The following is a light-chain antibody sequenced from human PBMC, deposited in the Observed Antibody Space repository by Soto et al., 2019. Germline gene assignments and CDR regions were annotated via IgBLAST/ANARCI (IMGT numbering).Light chain of an antibody. CDR2: DAS. Sequence: DIQMAQSPSTLSASVGDRVTITCRASQSISSWLAWYRQEPGKAPKLLIYDASSLESGVPSRFSGSGSGTEFTLTISSLQPDDFATYYCQQYNSYPLTFGGGTKVDIK. CDR3: QQYNSYPLT. J-gene: IGKJ4*01. V-gene: IGKV1-5*01. CDR1: QSISSW.